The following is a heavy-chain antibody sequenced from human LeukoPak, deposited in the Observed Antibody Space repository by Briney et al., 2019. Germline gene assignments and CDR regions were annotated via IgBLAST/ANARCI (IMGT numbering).Heavy chain of an antibody. CDR2: ISYDGNIK. CDR1: GFTFSSYI. J-gene: IGHJ4*02. Sequence: GGSLRLSCAASGFTFSSYIMHWVRQAPGKGLEWVAVISYDGNIKYYAASVKGRFTISRDNSKNTLYLQMSSLRAEDTAEYYRARGYYHDSNGYYYAGYWGQGTLVTVSS. D-gene: IGHD3-22*01. V-gene: IGHV3-30-3*01. CDR3: ARGYYHDSNGYYYAGY.